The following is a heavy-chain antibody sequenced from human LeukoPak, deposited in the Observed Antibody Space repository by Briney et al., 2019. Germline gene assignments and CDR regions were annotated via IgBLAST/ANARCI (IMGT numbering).Heavy chain of an antibody. CDR1: GFTFSTYS. D-gene: IGHD6-19*01. CDR2: ISSSSGYT. CDR3: ATVEGGSGWLYFDY. V-gene: IGHV3-21*01. Sequence: GGSLRLSCAVSGFTFSTYSMNWVRQAPGKGLEWVSSISSSSGYTYYADSVKRRFTISRDNAKNSLYLQMNSLRAEDTAVYYCATVEGGSGWLYFDYWGQGTLVTVSS. J-gene: IGHJ4*02.